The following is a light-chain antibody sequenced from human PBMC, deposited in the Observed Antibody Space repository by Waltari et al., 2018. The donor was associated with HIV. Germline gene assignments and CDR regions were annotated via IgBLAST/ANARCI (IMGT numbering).Light chain of an antibody. CDR1: SSNIGSNP. CDR3: STWDDTQTGVL. CDR2: NDT. Sequence: QSVLPQPPSASGSPGQRVTISCSGSSSNIGSNPVNWYQQLPGTAPKLLIYNDTQRPSGVPDRFSGSKSGTSASLAISGLQSDDEADYSCSTWDDTQTGVLFGGGTTLTVL. V-gene: IGLV1-44*01. J-gene: IGLJ2*01.